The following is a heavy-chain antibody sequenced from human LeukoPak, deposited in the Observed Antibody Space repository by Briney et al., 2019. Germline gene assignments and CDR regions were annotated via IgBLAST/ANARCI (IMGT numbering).Heavy chain of an antibody. V-gene: IGHV4-59*01. CDR2: IYYTGST. J-gene: IGHJ4*02. D-gene: IGHD3-16*02. CDR1: GDSITSYY. Sequence: PSETLSLTCTVSGDSITSYYWSWIRQPPGKGLEWIGYIYYTGSTNHNPSLKSRITISIDTSKNQFSLRLSSVTAADTAVYYCARDSPYVWGSYRPFDYWGQGTLVTVSS. CDR3: ARDSPYVWGSYRPFDY.